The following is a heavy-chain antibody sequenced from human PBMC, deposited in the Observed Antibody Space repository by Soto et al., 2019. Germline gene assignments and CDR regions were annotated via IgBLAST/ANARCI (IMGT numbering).Heavy chain of an antibody. J-gene: IGHJ4*02. Sequence: SVKVSCKASGGTFSSYAISWVRQAPGQGLEWMGGIIPIFGTANYAQKFQGRVTITADESTSTAYMELSSLRSEDTAVYYCAREGKQQLALDYWGQGTLVTVSS. V-gene: IGHV1-69*13. CDR2: IIPIFGTA. CDR1: GGTFSSYA. D-gene: IGHD6-13*01. CDR3: AREGKQQLALDY.